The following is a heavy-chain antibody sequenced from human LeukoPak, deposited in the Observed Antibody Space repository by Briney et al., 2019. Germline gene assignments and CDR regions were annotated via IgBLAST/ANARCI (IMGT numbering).Heavy chain of an antibody. V-gene: IGHV3-23*01. CDR1: GFTFSSYA. CDR2: ISGSGGST. D-gene: IGHD5-18*01. Sequence: PGGSLRLSCAASGFTFSSYAMSWVRQAPGKGLEWVSAISGSGGSTNYADSVKGRFTISRDNSKNTLYLQMNSLRAEDTAVYYCAKDRIQLWPTRVFDYWGQGTLVTVSS. CDR3: AKDRIQLWPTRVFDY. J-gene: IGHJ4*02.